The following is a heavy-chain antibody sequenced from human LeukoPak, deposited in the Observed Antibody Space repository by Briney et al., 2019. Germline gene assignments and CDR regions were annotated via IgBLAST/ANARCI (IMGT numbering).Heavy chain of an antibody. J-gene: IGHJ4*02. D-gene: IGHD3-22*01. CDR3: ARDGSGYQ. CDR1: GFTFSTYW. V-gene: IGHV3-7*01. Sequence: GGSLRLSCAASGFTFSTYWMSWVRQAPGKGLEWVADIKEDGSEKYYGDSVKGRFTISRDNAKNSLYLQMNSLRAEDTAVYYCARDGSGYQWGQGTLVTVSS. CDR2: IKEDGSEK.